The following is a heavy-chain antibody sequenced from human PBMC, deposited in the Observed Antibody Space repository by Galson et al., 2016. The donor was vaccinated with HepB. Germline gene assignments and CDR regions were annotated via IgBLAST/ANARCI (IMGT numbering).Heavy chain of an antibody. D-gene: IGHD2-21*02. CDR3: ARGGPSNQALLFPEPLRT. CDR1: GGTFSNYR. Sequence: SGGTFSNYRIDWVRQAPGQGLEWMGGIIPVSRTPNYAQKFQVRVTITADESTSSSYMEVSSLKSEDTAVYYCARGGPSNQALLFPEPLRTWGQGTLVTVSS. CDR2: IIPVSRTP. J-gene: IGHJ4*02. V-gene: IGHV1-69*01.